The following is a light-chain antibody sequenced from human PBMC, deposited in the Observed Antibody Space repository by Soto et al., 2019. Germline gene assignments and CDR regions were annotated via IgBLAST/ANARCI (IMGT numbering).Light chain of an antibody. CDR2: ENK. V-gene: IGLV6-57*04. Sequence: NFMLTQPHSVSESPGKTVTISCTRSSGSIANNYVQWYQQRPGSASTTVIYENKLRPSGGPGRFSGSTDASSNSASLPISGLQTEDEADYYCQSYDADFVISGGGTKLTVL. J-gene: IGLJ2*01. CDR1: SGSIANNY. CDR3: QSYDADFVI.